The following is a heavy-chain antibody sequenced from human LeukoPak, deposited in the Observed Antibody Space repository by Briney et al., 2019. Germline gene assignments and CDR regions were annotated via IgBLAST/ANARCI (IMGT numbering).Heavy chain of an antibody. V-gene: IGHV3-7*01. CDR3: ARYYYNNDGYSEDAFDI. CDR2: IKEDGSEK. Sequence: GGSLRLSCAASGFTFSSYWMTWVRQAPGKGLEWVANIKEDGSEKNYLESMKGRFTISRDNAKNSLYLQMNSLRAEDTAIYYCARYYYNNDGYSEDAFDIWGQGTMVAVSS. CDR1: GFTFSSYW. J-gene: IGHJ3*02. D-gene: IGHD3-22*01.